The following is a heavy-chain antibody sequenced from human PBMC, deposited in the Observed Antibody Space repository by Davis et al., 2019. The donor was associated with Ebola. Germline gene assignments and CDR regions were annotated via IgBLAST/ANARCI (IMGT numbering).Heavy chain of an antibody. D-gene: IGHD3/OR15-3a*01. CDR3: ARARPWAGYGMDV. Sequence: ESLKISCAASGFTVSSNYMSWVRQPPGKGLEWIGEINHSGSTNYNPSLKSRVTISVDTSKNQFSLKLSSVTAADTAVYYCARARPWAGYGMDVWGQGTTVTVSS. V-gene: IGHV4-34*01. J-gene: IGHJ6*02. CDR2: INHSGST. CDR1: GFTVSSNY.